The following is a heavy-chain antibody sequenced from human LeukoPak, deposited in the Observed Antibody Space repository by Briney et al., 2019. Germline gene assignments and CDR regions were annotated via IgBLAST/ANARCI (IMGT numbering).Heavy chain of an antibody. V-gene: IGHV3-21*06. D-gene: IGHD2-15*01. CDR2: ISPSSSYI. CDR3: AREGGYCSGGSCRFFDY. CDR1: GFTFSSSS. J-gene: IGHJ4*02. Sequence: GGSLRLSCAASGFTFSSSSMSWVRQAPGKGLEFVSSISPSSSYIYYADSVKGRFTISRDDAKNSLFLQMNSLRAEDTAVYYCAREGGYCSGGSCRFFDYWGQGTLVTVSS.